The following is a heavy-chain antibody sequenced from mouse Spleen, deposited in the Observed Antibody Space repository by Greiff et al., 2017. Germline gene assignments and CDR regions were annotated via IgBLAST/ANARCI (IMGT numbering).Heavy chain of an antibody. CDR1: GYSITSGYY. D-gene: IGHD1-1*01. J-gene: IGHJ4*01. Sequence: EVQLVESGPGLVKPSQSLSLTCSVTGYSITSGYYWNWIRQFPGNKLEWMGYISYDGSNNYNPSLKNRISITRDTSKNQFFLKLNSVTTEDTATYYCARGHYGSSYEGFYAMDYWGQGTSVTVSS. V-gene: IGHV3-6*01. CDR2: ISYDGSN. CDR3: ARGHYGSSYEGFYAMDY.